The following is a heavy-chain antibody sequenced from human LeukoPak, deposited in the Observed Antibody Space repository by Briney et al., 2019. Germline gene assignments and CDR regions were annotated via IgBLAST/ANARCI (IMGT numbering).Heavy chain of an antibody. Sequence: ASVKVSCKASGGTFNSYPINWVRQAPGLGLEWMGGIMPSFGPTNYAQKFQGRVTITADESTSTVYMDLSSLRSEDTAVYYCTRDRGYCRNSDCYHYYMDVWGGGTTVTVSS. J-gene: IGHJ6*03. CDR1: GGTFNSYP. CDR3: TRDRGYCRNSDCYHYYMDV. CDR2: IMPSFGPT. V-gene: IGHV1-69*01. D-gene: IGHD2-8*01.